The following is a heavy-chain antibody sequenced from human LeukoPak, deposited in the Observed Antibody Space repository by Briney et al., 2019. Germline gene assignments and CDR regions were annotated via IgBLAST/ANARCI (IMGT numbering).Heavy chain of an antibody. CDR3: AKEQYYYDSSGFDY. D-gene: IGHD3-22*01. CDR2: ISSSSSYI. V-gene: IGHV3-21*04. J-gene: IGHJ4*02. Sequence: GGSLRLSCAASGFTFSSYSMNWVRQAPGKGLEWVSSISSSSSYIYYADSVKGRFTISRDNAKNTLYLQMNSLRAEDTAVYYCAKEQYYYDSSGFDYWGQGTLVTVSS. CDR1: GFTFSSYS.